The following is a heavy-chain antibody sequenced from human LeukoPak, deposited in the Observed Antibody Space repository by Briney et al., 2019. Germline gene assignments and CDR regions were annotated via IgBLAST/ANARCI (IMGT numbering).Heavy chain of an antibody. Sequence: ASVKVSCKASGYTFTSYGNSWVRQAPGQGLEWMGWISAYNGNTNYAQKLQGRVPMTTDTSTSTAYMELRSLRSDDTAVYYCARVSREYGGNYQFDYWGQGTLVTVSS. J-gene: IGHJ4*02. D-gene: IGHD4/OR15-4a*01. CDR1: GYTFTSYG. CDR3: ARVSREYGGNYQFDY. V-gene: IGHV1-18*01. CDR2: ISAYNGNT.